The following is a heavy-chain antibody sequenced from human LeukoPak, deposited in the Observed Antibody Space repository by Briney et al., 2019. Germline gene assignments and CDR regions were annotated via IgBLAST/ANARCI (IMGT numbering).Heavy chain of an antibody. D-gene: IGHD6-13*01. CDR3: ARWYSSSWYIGDAFDI. V-gene: IGHV1-2*02. CDR2: INPNSGDT. Sequence: ASVKVSCKASGFTFSDYYIHWVRQAPGQGLEWMGWINPNSGDTNYAQKFQGRVTMTRDTSISTAYMELSRLRSDDTAVYYCARWYSSSWYIGDAFDIWGQGTMVTVSS. J-gene: IGHJ3*02. CDR1: GFTFSDYY.